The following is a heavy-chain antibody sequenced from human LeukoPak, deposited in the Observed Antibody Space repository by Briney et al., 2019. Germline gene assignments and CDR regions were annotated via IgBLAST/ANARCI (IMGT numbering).Heavy chain of an antibody. V-gene: IGHV1-3*01. CDR1: GYTFTSYA. Sequence: GASVKVSCKASGYTFTSYAMHWVRQAPGQRLEWMGWINAGNGNTKYSQKFQGRVTITRDTSACTAYMELSSLRSEDTAVYYCARDGEAVAGDYWGQGTLVTVSS. D-gene: IGHD6-19*01. J-gene: IGHJ4*02. CDR3: ARDGEAVAGDY. CDR2: INAGNGNT.